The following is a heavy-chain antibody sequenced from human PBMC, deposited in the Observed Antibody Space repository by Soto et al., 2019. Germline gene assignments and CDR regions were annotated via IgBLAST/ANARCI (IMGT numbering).Heavy chain of an antibody. Sequence: QVQLVESGGGVVQPGRSLRLSCAASGFTFSSYAMHWVRQAQGKGLEWVAVISYDGSNKYYADSVKGRFTISRDNSKNTRYLQMNSLRAEDTAVYYCARESSGSPGDYWGQGTLVTVSS. CDR2: ISYDGSNK. J-gene: IGHJ4*02. CDR1: GFTFSSYA. CDR3: ARESSGSPGDY. V-gene: IGHV3-30-3*01. D-gene: IGHD6-19*01.